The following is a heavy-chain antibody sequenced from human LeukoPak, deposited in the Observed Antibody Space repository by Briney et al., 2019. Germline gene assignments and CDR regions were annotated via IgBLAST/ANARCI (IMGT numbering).Heavy chain of an antibody. J-gene: IGHJ5*02. CDR1: GYTFTSYG. CDR3: ARDRLGPRAAAVSWFDP. D-gene: IGHD6-13*01. V-gene: IGHV1-18*01. Sequence: ASVKVSCKASGYTFTSYGISWVRQAPGQGLEWMGWISAYNGNTNYAQKLQGRVTMTTDTSTSTAYMELRSLRSDDTAVYYCARDRLGPRAAAVSWFDPWGQGTLVTVSS. CDR2: ISAYNGNT.